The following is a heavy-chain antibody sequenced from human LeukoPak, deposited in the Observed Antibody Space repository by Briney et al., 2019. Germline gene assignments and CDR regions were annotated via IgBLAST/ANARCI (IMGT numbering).Heavy chain of an antibody. D-gene: IGHD3/OR15-3a*01. CDR2: IYYSGST. Sequence: SQTLSLTCTVSGGSISSGDYYWSWIRQPPGKGLAWIGYIYYSGSTYYNPSLKSRVTISVDTSKNQFSLKLSSVTAADTAVYYCASLGVYDFWSGFGWFDPWGQGTLVTVSS. CDR1: GGSISSGDYY. J-gene: IGHJ5*02. CDR3: ASLGVYDFWSGFGWFDP. V-gene: IGHV4-30-4*01.